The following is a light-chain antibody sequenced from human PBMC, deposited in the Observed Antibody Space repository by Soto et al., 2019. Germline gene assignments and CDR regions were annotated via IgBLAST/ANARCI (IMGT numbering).Light chain of an antibody. Sequence: DIQMTQSPSSLSASVGDRVTITCRASQSIRSYLNWYQQKPGKAPKLLIYAASSLQSGVPSRFSGSGSGTDFTLTISSLQPEDFATYYSQQSYSTPYTFGQGTKLEIK. CDR2: AAS. V-gene: IGKV1-39*01. CDR1: QSIRSY. J-gene: IGKJ2*01. CDR3: QQSYSTPYT.